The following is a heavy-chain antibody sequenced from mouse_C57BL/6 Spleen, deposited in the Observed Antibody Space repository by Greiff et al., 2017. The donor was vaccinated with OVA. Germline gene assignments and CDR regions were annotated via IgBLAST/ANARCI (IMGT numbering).Heavy chain of an antibody. V-gene: IGHV1-50*01. D-gene: IGHD2-2*01. CDR1: GYTFTSYW. Sequence: QVQLQQPGAELVKPGASVKLSCKASGYTFTSYWMQWVKQRPGQGLEWIGEIDPSDSYTNYNQKFKGKATLTVDTSSSTAYMQLSSLTSEDSAVYYWARVGKVTTVFDYWGQGTTLTVSS. CDR2: IDPSDSYT. CDR3: ARVGKVTTVFDY. J-gene: IGHJ2*01.